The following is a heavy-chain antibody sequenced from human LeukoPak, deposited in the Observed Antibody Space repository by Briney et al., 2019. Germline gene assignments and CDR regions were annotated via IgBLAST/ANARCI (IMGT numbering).Heavy chain of an antibody. CDR2: ISYDGSSK. CDR3: ARDGMVRGVIGY. Sequence: QTGGSLRLSCAASGFTFSNYAMHWVRQAPGKGLEWVAVISYDGSSKYYADSVKGRFTISRDNSKNTLYLQMNSLRAEDTAVCYCARDGMVRGVIGYWGQGTLVTVSS. J-gene: IGHJ4*02. CDR1: GFTFSNYA. V-gene: IGHV3-30-3*01. D-gene: IGHD3-10*01.